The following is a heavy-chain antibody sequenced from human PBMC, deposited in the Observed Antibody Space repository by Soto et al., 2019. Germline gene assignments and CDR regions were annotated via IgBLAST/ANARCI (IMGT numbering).Heavy chain of an antibody. D-gene: IGHD2-21*01. V-gene: IGHV3-23*01. CDR1: GVPFSSYA. J-gene: IGHJ4*02. Sequence: GGVLRLSCAASGVPFSSYAMSWVRQAPGKGLEWVSAISGSGGSTYYADSVKGRFTISRDNSKNTLYLQMNSLRAEDTAVYYRAKDKALLFIFDYWGQGTLVTVSS. CDR3: AKDKALLFIFDY. CDR2: ISGSGGST.